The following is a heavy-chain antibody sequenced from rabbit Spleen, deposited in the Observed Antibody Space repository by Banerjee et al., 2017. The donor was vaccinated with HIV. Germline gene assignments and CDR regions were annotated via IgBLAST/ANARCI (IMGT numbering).Heavy chain of an antibody. CDR1: GIDFSSYYY. J-gene: IGHJ4*01. D-gene: IGHD8-1*01. Sequence: QQQLEESGGGLVKPGGTLTLTCKASGIDFSSYYYMCWVRQAPGKGLEWIACIYTGSSGTTYYASWAKGRFTISKTSSTTVTLQMTSLTAADTATYFCARGDGDNTYYGDYFNLWGPGTLVTVS. CDR3: ARGDGDNTYYGDYFNL. V-gene: IGHV1S45*01. CDR2: IYTGSSGTT.